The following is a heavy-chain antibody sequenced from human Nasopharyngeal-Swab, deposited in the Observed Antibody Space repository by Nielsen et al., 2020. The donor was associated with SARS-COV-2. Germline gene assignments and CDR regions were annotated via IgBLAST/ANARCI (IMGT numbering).Heavy chain of an antibody. CDR3: ARGGFGELLLGY. CDR2: INHSGST. Sequence: IRQPPGKGLEWIGEINHSGSTNYNPSLKSRVTISVDRSKNQFSLKLSSVTAADTAVYYCARGGFGELLLGYWGQGTLVTVSS. V-gene: IGHV4-34*01. J-gene: IGHJ4*02. D-gene: IGHD3-10*01.